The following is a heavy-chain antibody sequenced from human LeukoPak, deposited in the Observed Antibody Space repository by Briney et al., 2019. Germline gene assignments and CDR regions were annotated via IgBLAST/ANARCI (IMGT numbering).Heavy chain of an antibody. CDR3: ARVSNYGDYYYGMDV. Sequence: SETLSLTCTVSGGSISSSNYYWGWSRPPPGKGREWVGSSYYSGSTYYTPSLKSRVTISVDTSKNQFSLKLSSVTAADTAVYYCARVSNYGDYYYGMDVWGQGTTATVSS. D-gene: IGHD4-11*01. CDR2: SYYSGST. CDR1: GGSISSSNYY. J-gene: IGHJ6*02. V-gene: IGHV4-39*01.